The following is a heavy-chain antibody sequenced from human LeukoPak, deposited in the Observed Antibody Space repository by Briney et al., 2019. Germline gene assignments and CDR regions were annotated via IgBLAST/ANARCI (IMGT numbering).Heavy chain of an antibody. J-gene: IGHJ6*02. CDR3: ARDSDGDDILTGYYYYYYGMDV. Sequence: GSLRLSCAASGFTFNTYAMTWVRQAPGKGLEWVSTISGSGGGTYYADSVKGRFTISRDNSKNTLYLQMNSLRAEDTAVYYCARDSDGDDILTGYYYYYYGMDVWGQGTTVTVSS. CDR1: GFTFNTYA. V-gene: IGHV3-23*01. D-gene: IGHD3-9*01. CDR2: ISGSGGGT.